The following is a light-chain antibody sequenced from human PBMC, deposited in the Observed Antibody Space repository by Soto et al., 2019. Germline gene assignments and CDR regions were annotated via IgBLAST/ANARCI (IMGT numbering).Light chain of an antibody. Sequence: EIVLTQSPGTLSLSPGERATLSCRASQSVSSNYLAWYQQKPGQAPRLLIYGASNRATGIPDRFSGSVSGTDFTLTISRLEPEDFAVYFCQQSGSSPRTFGLGTRVEFK. CDR2: GAS. V-gene: IGKV3-20*01. CDR1: QSVSSNY. CDR3: QQSGSSPRT. J-gene: IGKJ1*01.